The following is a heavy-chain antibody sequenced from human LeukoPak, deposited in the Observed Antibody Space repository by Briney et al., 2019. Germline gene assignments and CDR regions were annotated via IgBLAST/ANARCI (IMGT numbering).Heavy chain of an antibody. J-gene: IGHJ4*02. V-gene: IGHV3-23*01. Sequence: PGGSLRLYCAASGFTFSSYAMTWVRQAPGKGLEWVSSISGSDGSTYYADSVKGRFTISRDNSKNTLYLQMNSLRAEDTAVYYCAYMRGLYYGIDYWGQGTLVTVSS. CDR3: AYMRGLYYGIDY. CDR1: GFTFSSYA. CDR2: ISGSDGST. D-gene: IGHD3-10*01.